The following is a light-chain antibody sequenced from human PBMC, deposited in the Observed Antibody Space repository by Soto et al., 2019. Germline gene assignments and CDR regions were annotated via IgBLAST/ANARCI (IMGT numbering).Light chain of an antibody. Sequence: EIAMTQSPATLSVSPGERATLSCRASQSVSSNLAWYQQKPGQAPRLLIYGASTRATGIPARFSGSGSDTEFTLTISSLQSEDVAVYYCQQYDSWPPLTFGGGTKVDIK. J-gene: IGKJ4*01. CDR1: QSVSSN. CDR2: GAS. V-gene: IGKV3-15*01. CDR3: QQYDSWPPLT.